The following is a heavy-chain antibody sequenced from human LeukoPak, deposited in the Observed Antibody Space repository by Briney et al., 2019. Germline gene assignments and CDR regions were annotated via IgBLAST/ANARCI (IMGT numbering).Heavy chain of an antibody. D-gene: IGHD4-17*01. V-gene: IGHV3-21*01. Sequence: GGSLRLSCAASGFTFSTFAMIWVRQPPGKGLEWVSSIFPSGGEIHYADSVKGRFTISRDNAKNSLYLQMNSLRAEDTAVYYCARDDVWRGDYALDYWGQGTLVTVSS. J-gene: IGHJ4*02. CDR2: IFPSGGEI. CDR1: GFTFSTFA. CDR3: ARDDVWRGDYALDY.